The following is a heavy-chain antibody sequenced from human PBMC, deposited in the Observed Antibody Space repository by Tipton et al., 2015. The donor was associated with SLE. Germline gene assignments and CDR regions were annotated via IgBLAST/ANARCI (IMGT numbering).Heavy chain of an antibody. CDR2: INHSGRT. Sequence: TLSLTCTVSGGSISSGSYYWSWSRQPPGKGLEWIGEINHSGRTNYNPSLKSRVTISVDTSKNQFSLKLSSVTAADTAVYYCARRPYYYGSGSYYNPFDHWGQGTPVTVSS. CDR3: ARRPYYYGSGSYYNPFDH. CDR1: GGSISSGSYY. J-gene: IGHJ4*02. D-gene: IGHD3-10*01. V-gene: IGHV4-39*07.